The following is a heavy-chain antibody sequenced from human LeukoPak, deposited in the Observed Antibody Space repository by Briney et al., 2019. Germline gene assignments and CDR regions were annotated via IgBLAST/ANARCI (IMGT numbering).Heavy chain of an antibody. CDR1: GYTFTSYD. J-gene: IGHJ4*02. V-gene: IGHV1-2*02. CDR3: ARGGSAVASDY. D-gene: IGHD6-19*01. CDR2: INPNSGGT. Sequence: ASVKVSCKASGYTFTSYDINWVRQATGQGLEWMGWINPNSGGTNYAQKFQGRVTMTRDTSISTAYMELSRLRSDDTAVYYCARGGSAVASDYWGQGTLVTVSS.